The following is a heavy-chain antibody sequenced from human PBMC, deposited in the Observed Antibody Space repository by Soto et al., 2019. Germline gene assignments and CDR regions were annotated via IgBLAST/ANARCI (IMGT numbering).Heavy chain of an antibody. CDR2: ISYDGSNK. D-gene: IGHD6-13*01. CDR1: GFTFSSYG. J-gene: IGHJ4*02. V-gene: IGHV3-30*18. Sequence: GGSLRLSCAASGFTFSSYGMHWVRQAPGKGLEWVAVISYDGSNKYYADSVKGRFTISRDNSKNTLYLQMNSLRAEDTAVYYCAKDYLAAAGNIIGYWGQGTLVTVSS. CDR3: AKDYLAAAGNIIGY.